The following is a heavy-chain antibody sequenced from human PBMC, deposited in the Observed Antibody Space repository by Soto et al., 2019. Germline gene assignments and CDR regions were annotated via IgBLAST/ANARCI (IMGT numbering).Heavy chain of an antibody. CDR2: ISSSSSYI. D-gene: IGHD2-2*01. CDR1: GFTFSSYS. CDR3: ARRYCSSSNCYDNYYYYMDV. V-gene: IGHV3-21*06. Sequence: EVQLVVSGGGLVKPGGSLRLSCAASGFTFSSYSMSWVRQAPGKGLEWVSSISSSSSYISYADSVKGRFTISRDNAKNSLYLQMNSLRAEDTAVYYCARRYCSSSNCYDNYYYYMDVWGKGTTVTVSS. J-gene: IGHJ6*03.